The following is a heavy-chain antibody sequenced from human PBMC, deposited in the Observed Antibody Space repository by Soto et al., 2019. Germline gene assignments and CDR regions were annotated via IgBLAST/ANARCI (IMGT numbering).Heavy chain of an antibody. J-gene: IGHJ4*01. CDR1: GGSISGYY. D-gene: IGHD3-16*01. V-gene: IGHV4-59*08. CDR2: IYSSGYT. CDR3: TRHVVFVTGGSSYDF. Sequence: PSETLSLTFTVSGGSISGYYWSWIRQPPGKGLEWIGYIYSSGYTNYNPCLSSRLTISIDMSKNQVSLKLTSVTAADTALYFCTRHVVFVTGGSSYDFWGHGILVTVS.